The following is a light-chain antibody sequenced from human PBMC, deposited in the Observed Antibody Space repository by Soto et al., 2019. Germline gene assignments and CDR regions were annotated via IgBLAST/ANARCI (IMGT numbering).Light chain of an antibody. J-gene: IGLJ2*01. Sequence: QSALTQPASVSGSPGQSITISCTGTSGDVGGYNFVSWYQHHPAKAPKLMVYDVSNRPSGVSNRFSGSKSGNTASLTISGLQAGDEAHYYCSSFTSSDTLVVFGGGTQLTVL. CDR2: DVS. V-gene: IGLV2-14*03. CDR3: SSFTSSDTLVV. CDR1: SGDVGGYNF.